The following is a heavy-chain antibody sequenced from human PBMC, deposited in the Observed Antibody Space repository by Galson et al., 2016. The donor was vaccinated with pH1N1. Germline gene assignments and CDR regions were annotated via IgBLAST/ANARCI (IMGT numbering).Heavy chain of an antibody. D-gene: IGHD1-26*01. CDR1: GYTDY. J-gene: IGHJ3*02. CDR2: ITDSGGRT. Sequence: SVKVSCKASGYTDYIHWVRQAPGQGLEWMGLITDSGGRTTYAQNFQGRVTMTRDTSTSTVYMELSSLTSEDTALYYCARDAALVDVWDLDALDIWGQGTMVTVSS. CDR3: ARDAALVDVWDLDALDI. V-gene: IGHV1-46*03.